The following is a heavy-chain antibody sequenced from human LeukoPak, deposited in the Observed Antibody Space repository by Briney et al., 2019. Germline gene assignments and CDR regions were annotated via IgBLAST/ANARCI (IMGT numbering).Heavy chain of an antibody. CDR2: IYYSGST. D-gene: IGHD3-22*01. Sequence: SETLSLTCTVSGGSISSSSYYWGWIRQPPGKGLEWIGTIYYSGSTYYNPSLKSRVTISIDTSKNQFSLKLSSVTAADTAVYYCAGGAQNYYDSSGYYYYYMDVWGKGTTVTISS. V-gene: IGHV4-39*07. J-gene: IGHJ6*03. CDR3: AGGAQNYYDSSGYYYYYMDV. CDR1: GGSISSSSYY.